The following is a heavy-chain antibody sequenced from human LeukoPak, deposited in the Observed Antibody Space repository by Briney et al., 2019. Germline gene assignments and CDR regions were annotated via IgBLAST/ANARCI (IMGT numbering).Heavy chain of an antibody. J-gene: IGHJ5*02. CDR3: ARGGQGYDLNWFDP. D-gene: IGHD3-3*01. V-gene: IGHV3-30-3*01. CDR2: ISYDGSNK. Sequence: GGSLRLSCAASGFTFSDYAIHWVRQAPGKGLEWVTIISYDGSNKYYADSVKGRFTISRDNSKNTLYLQMNSLRAEDTAVYYCARGGQGYDLNWFDPWGQGTLVTVSS. CDR1: GFTFSDYA.